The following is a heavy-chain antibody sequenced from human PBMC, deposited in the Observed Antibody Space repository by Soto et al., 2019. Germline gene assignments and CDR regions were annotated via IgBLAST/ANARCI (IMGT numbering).Heavy chain of an antibody. CDR2: INPKNGGT. Sequence: QVQLVQSGAETKKPGASVRVSCKTSGYTFTYFYIHWVRLAPGQGLEWMGWINPKNGGTSHAQKFQGRVNMTRDTSISTVYMELNSLTSDDRGIYYCARRDSSGSLDFWGQGTLVTVSS. D-gene: IGHD5-18*01. CDR1: GYTFTYFY. J-gene: IGHJ4*02. CDR3: ARRDSSGSLDF. V-gene: IGHV1-2*02.